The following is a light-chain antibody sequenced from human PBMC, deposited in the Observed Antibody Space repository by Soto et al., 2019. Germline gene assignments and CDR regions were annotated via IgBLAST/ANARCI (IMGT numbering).Light chain of an antibody. J-gene: IGLJ2*01. CDR3: SSYTSRTTLVI. CDR1: SSDIGPYNY. Sequence: ALTQPASVSGSPGQSITISCAGSSSDIGPYNYVTWYQQHPGKAPRLIIYDVNNRPSGVSNRFSGSKSGNTASLTISGLQAEDEADYYCSSYTSRTTLVIFGGGTKLTVL. CDR2: DVN. V-gene: IGLV2-14*03.